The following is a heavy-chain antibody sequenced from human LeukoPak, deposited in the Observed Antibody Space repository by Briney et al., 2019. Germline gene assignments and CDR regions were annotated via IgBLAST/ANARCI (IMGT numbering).Heavy chain of an antibody. J-gene: IGHJ5*02. V-gene: IGHV4-59*01. Sequence: SETLSLTCTVSGGSISSYYWSWIRQPPGKGLEWIGYIYYSGSTNYNPSLKSRVTISVDTSKNQFSLKLSSVTAADTAVYYCAREGCSSTSCYYGGDWFDPWGQGTLVTVSS. D-gene: IGHD2-2*01. CDR2: IYYSGST. CDR3: AREGCSSTSCYYGGDWFDP. CDR1: GGSISSYY.